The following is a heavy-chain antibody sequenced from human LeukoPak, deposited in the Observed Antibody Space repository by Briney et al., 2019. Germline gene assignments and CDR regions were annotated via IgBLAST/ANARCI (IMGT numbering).Heavy chain of an antibody. J-gene: IGHJ4*02. CDR1: GFSLSTSGMC. Sequence: ESGPTLVNPTQTLTLTCTFSGFSLSTSGMCVSWIRQPPGKALEWLALIDWDDDKYYSTSLKTRLTISKDTSKNQVVLTMTNMGPVDTATYYCARSAKGSGWYYFDYWGQGTLVTVSS. CDR2: IDWDDDK. V-gene: IGHV2-70*01. CDR3: ARSAKGSGWYYFDY. D-gene: IGHD6-19*01.